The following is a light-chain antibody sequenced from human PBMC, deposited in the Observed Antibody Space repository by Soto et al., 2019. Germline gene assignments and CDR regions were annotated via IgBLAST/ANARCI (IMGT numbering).Light chain of an antibody. V-gene: IGKV3-15*01. CDR2: GAS. CDR1: QSVSSN. J-gene: IGKJ1*01. Sequence: EIVMTQSPATLSVSPGERATLSCRASQSVSSNLAWYQKKPGQAPRLLIYGASPRATGIPARLSGSGSGTEFTLTISSLQSEDFAVYYCQQYNNWQRTFGQGTKVEI. CDR3: QQYNNWQRT.